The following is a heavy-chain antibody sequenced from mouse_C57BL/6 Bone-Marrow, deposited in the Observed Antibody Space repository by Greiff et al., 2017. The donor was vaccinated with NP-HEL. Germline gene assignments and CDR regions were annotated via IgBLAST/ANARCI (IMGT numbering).Heavy chain of an antibody. D-gene: IGHD2-4*01. Sequence: VKLMESGAELARPGASVKLSCKASGYTFTSYGISWVKQRTGQGLEWTGEIYPRSGNTYYNEKFKGKATLTADKSSSTAYMELRSLTSEDSAVYFCARPYDYEGYWGQGTTLTVSS. J-gene: IGHJ2*01. CDR3: ARPYDYEGY. V-gene: IGHV1-81*01. CDR1: GYTFTSYG. CDR2: IYPRSGNT.